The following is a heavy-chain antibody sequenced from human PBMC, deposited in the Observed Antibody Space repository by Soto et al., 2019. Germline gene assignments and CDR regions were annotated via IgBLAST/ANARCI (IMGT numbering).Heavy chain of an antibody. J-gene: IGHJ6*02. V-gene: IGHV3-30-3*01. CDR3: ARDRLTGTTPYYGMDV. Sequence: PGGSLGLSCAASGFPFSSYAMPGVSQPPGKGLEWVAVISYDGSNKYYAGSVKGRFTISRDNSKNTLYLQMNSLRAEDTAVYYCARDRLTGTTPYYGMDVWGPGTTVTVSS. CDR1: GFPFSSYA. D-gene: IGHD1-7*01. CDR2: ISYDGSNK.